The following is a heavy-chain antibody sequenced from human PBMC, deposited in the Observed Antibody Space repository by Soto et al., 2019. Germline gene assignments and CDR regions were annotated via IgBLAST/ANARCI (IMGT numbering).Heavy chain of an antibody. J-gene: IGHJ5*02. CDR3: ANSGDYNWFDP. CDR2: ISSSSSYI. D-gene: IGHD1-26*01. Sequence: GGSLRLSWAASGFTFSSYSMNWVRQAPGKGLEWVSSISSSSSYIYYADSVKGRFTISRDNAKNSLYLQMNSLRAEDTAVYYCANSGDYNWFDPWGQGTLVTVSS. V-gene: IGHV3-21*01. CDR1: GFTFSSYS.